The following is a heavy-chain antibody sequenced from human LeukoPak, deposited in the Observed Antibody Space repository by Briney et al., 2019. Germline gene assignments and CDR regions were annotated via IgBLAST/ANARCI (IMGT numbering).Heavy chain of an antibody. CDR1: GYTFTAYY. V-gene: IGHV1-2*02. Sequence: ASVKVSCKASGYTFTAYYLHWVRQAPGQGLEWMGWIDPDSGDTNSALKFQGRATITRDTSISTAYMELNRLRSDDTAVYYCAKISSGGWYVDYWGQGALVAVSS. D-gene: IGHD2-15*01. J-gene: IGHJ4*02. CDR3: AKISSGGWYVDY. CDR2: IDPDSGDT.